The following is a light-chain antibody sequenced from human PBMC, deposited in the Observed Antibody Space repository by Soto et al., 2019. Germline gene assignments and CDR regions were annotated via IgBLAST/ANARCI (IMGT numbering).Light chain of an antibody. CDR3: WSYAGNTIFV. J-gene: IGLJ2*01. Sequence: QSVLTQPASVSGSPGQSITISCTGTSSDVGGYNYVSWYQQHPGKAPKLMIYEVSNRPSGVSNRFSGSKSGNTASLTISGLQAEDEAYYYCWSYAGNTIFVFGGGTKLTVL. V-gene: IGLV2-14*01. CDR2: EVS. CDR1: SSDVGGYNY.